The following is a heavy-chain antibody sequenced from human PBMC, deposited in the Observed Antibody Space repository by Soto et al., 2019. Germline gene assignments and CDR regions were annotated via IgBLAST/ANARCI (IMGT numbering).Heavy chain of an antibody. CDR3: AREKWNPRVYYYYGMDV. D-gene: IGHD1-1*01. V-gene: IGHV3-48*03. CDR1: GFTFSSYE. Sequence: PGGSLRLSCAASGFTFSSYEMNWVRQAPGKGLEWVSYISSSGSTIYYADSVKGRFTISRDNAKNSLYLQMNSLRAEDTAVYYCAREKWNPRVYYYYGMDVWGQGTTVTVSS. J-gene: IGHJ6*02. CDR2: ISSSGSTI.